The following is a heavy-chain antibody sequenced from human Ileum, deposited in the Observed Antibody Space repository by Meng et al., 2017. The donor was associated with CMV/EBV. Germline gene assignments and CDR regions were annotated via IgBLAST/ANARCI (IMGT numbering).Heavy chain of an antibody. CDR2: LSSSSSDI. J-gene: IGHJ4*02. Sequence: GGSLRLSCAASGFTFDSYSMNWVRQAPGRGREWVSSLSSSSSDIYYADSVKGRFTISRDNAKSSLYLQLDSLTAEDTAVYYCARGHDFDYWGQGTLVTVSS. V-gene: IGHV3-21*01. CDR1: GFTFDSYS. CDR3: ARGHDFDY.